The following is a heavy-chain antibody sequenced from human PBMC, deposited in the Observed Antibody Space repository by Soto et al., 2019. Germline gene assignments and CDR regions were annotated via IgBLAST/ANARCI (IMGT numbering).Heavy chain of an antibody. CDR1: GFTFSSYP. J-gene: IGHJ3*02. V-gene: IGHV3-23*01. D-gene: IGHD5-12*01. Sequence: PGGSLRLSCAASGFTFSSYPKTWVRQTPGKGLEWVSAISGSGGSTYYADSVKGRFTISRDNSKNTLYLQMSSLRAEDTAIYYCAKDRDGYRRAGFDILGQGTLVTV. CDR3: AKDRDGYRRAGFDI. CDR2: ISGSGGST.